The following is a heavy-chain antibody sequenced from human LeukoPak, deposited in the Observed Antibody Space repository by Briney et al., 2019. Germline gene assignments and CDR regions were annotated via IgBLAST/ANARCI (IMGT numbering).Heavy chain of an antibody. CDR1: GFTFSSYE. Sequence: PGGSLRLSCAASGFTFSSYEMDWVRQAPGKGLEWVSYSNGGGDNTRYAGSVKGRFAIARDNAKNSVYLQMNSLRAEDTAVYYCARYGAGSYVYYYGMDVWGQGTTVTVSS. V-gene: IGHV3-48*03. CDR2: SNGGGDNT. D-gene: IGHD3-10*01. J-gene: IGHJ6*02. CDR3: ARYGAGSYVYYYGMDV.